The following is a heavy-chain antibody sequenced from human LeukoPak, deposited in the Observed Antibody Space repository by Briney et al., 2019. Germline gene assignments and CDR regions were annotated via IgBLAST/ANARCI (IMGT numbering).Heavy chain of an antibody. V-gene: IGHV3-7*01. D-gene: IGHD5-24*01. J-gene: IGHJ4*02. Sequence: GGSLRLSCAASGFTFSSYWMSWVRQAPGKGLEWVANIKQDGSEKYYVDSVKGRFTISRDNAKNSLYLQMNSLGAEDTAVYYCARALWGRWLQFDYWGQGTLVTVSS. CDR2: IKQDGSEK. CDR1: GFTFSSYW. CDR3: ARALWGRWLQFDY.